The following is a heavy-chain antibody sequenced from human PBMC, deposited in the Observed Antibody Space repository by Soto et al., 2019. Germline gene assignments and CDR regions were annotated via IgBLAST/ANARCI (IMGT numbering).Heavy chain of an antibody. Sequence: ASVKVSCKASGYTFTSYGISWVRQAPGQGLEWMGWISAYNGNTNYAQKLQGRVTMTTDTSTSTAYMELRSLRSDDTAVYYCARVNYGDYDCVDWRQGPLVTVSS. J-gene: IGHJ4*02. D-gene: IGHD4-17*01. CDR3: ARVNYGDYDCVD. CDR1: GYTFTSYG. CDR2: ISAYNGNT. V-gene: IGHV1-18*01.